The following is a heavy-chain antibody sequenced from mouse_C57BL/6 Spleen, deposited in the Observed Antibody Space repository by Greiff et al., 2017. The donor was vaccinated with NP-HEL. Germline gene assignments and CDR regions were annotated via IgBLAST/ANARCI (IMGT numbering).Heavy chain of an antibody. CDR3: ARFDYDDGYAMDY. CDR1: GYTFTSYW. CDR2: INPSSGYT. Sequence: VQLQQSGAELAKPGASVKLSCKASGYTFTSYWMHWVKQRPGQGLEWIGYINPSSGYTKYNQKFKDKATLTADKSSSTAYMQLSSLTYEDSAVYYCARFDYDDGYAMDYWGQRTSVTVSS. V-gene: IGHV1-7*01. D-gene: IGHD2-4*01. J-gene: IGHJ4*01.